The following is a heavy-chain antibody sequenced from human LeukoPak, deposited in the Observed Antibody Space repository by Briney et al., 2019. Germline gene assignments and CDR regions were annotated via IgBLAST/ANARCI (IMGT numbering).Heavy chain of an antibody. V-gene: IGHV4-34*01. CDR3: ARGGVTIFGVVINEEYYFDY. Sequence: SETLSLTCAVYGGSFSGYYWSWIRQPPGKGLEWIGEINHSGSTNYNPSLMSRVAMSVDTSKNQFSLNLRSVTAADTAVYYCARGGVTIFGVVINEEYYFDYWGQGTLVTASS. CDR1: GGSFSGYY. J-gene: IGHJ4*02. D-gene: IGHD3-3*01. CDR2: INHSGST.